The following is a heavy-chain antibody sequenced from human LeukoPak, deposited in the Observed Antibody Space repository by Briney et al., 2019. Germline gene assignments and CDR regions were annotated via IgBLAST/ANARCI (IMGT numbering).Heavy chain of an antibody. Sequence: GGSLRLSCAASGFTFSSYSMKWVRQAPGKGLEWVSSISSSSSYIYYADSVKGRFTISRDNAKNSLYLQMNSLRAEGTAVYYCARVISPYYDSSGYLDYWGLGTLVTVSS. J-gene: IGHJ4*02. V-gene: IGHV3-21*01. CDR2: ISSSSSYI. D-gene: IGHD3-22*01. CDR3: ARVISPYYDSSGYLDY. CDR1: GFTFSSYS.